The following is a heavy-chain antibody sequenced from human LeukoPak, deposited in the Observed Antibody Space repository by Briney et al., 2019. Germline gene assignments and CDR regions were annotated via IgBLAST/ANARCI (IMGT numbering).Heavy chain of an antibody. CDR1: GFTFSSYG. Sequence: GRSLRLSCAASGFTFSSYGMHWVRQAPGKGLEWVAVISYDGSNKYYADSVRGRFTISRVNSKNTLYLQMNSLRAEDTAVYYCAKVSDGYNDYWGQGTLVTVSS. J-gene: IGHJ4*02. CDR2: ISYDGSNK. D-gene: IGHD5-24*01. V-gene: IGHV3-30*18. CDR3: AKVSDGYNDY.